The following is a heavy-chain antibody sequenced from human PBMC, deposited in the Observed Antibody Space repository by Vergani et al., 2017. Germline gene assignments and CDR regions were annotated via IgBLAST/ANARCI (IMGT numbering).Heavy chain of an antibody. CDR1: GFSFNTYW. CDR3: VRTEYCTGIACNTRFDS. Sequence: EVQLVKSGGGSVQSGGSLRLSCVASGFSFNTYWMHWVRQVPGKGLMWVARIDEYGNRATYGDFETGRFTISRDNAKNTVFLQMNNLRADDAGVYYCVRTEYCTGIACNTRFDSWGQGALVTVSS. J-gene: IGHJ4*02. D-gene: IGHD2-8*02. V-gene: IGHV3-74*03. CDR2: IDEYGNRA.